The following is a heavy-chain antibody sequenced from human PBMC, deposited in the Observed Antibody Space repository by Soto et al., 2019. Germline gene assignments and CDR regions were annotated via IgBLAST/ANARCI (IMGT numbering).Heavy chain of an antibody. CDR3: ARDRIAAAGRGLGY. Sequence: QVQLVQSGAEVKKPGASVKVSCKASGYTFTSYDINWVRQATGQGLEWMGWMNPNSGNTGYAQKFQGRVTMTRNTSISTASMELSSLRSEDTAVYYCARDRIAAAGRGLGYWGQGTLVTVSS. D-gene: IGHD6-13*01. J-gene: IGHJ4*02. V-gene: IGHV1-8*01. CDR2: MNPNSGNT. CDR1: GYTFTSYD.